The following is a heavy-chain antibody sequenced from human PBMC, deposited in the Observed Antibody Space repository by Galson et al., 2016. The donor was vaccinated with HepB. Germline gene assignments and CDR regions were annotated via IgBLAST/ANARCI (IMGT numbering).Heavy chain of an antibody. V-gene: IGHV1-58*01. CDR3: AASNMVRGYSAY. CDR2: IVVGSGGT. CDR1: GFTFSTSA. J-gene: IGHJ4*02. Sequence: SVKVSCKASGFTFSTSAVQWVRQARGQRLEWIGWIVVGSGGTVYAQKFQERVTITRDVSTSTAYMELSSLRSEDTAVYYCAASNMVRGYSAYWGQGTLVTVSS. D-gene: IGHD3-10*01.